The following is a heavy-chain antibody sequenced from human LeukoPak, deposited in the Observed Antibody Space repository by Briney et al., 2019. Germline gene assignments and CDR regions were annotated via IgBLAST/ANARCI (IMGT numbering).Heavy chain of an antibody. CDR2: LSDDGSNK. CDR3: AKDPHSSSWYYFDS. CDR1: RFTFSYFA. Sequence: GGSLRLSCAASRFTFSYFATHWVRQAPGKGLEWVAVLSDDGSNKFYADSVKGRFTISRDNSKNTLYLQMNSLRAEDTAFYYCAKDPHSSSWYYFDSWGQGTLVTVSS. D-gene: IGHD6-13*01. V-gene: IGHV3-30*18. J-gene: IGHJ4*02.